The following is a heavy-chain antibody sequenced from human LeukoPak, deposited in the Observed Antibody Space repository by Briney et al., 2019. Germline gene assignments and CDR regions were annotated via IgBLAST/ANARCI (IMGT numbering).Heavy chain of an antibody. V-gene: IGHV4-61*02. CDR1: GGSITSGSYY. Sequence: SQTLSLTCTVSGGSITSGSYYWRWIRQPAGKGLEWIGRIHSTGSTNDNPSLNNRVMMSFDTSKNHFSLKLSSVTAADTAVYYCARASVVNYFFEDWGQGTLVTVSS. D-gene: IGHD2-15*01. CDR2: IHSTGST. CDR3: ARASVVNYFFED. J-gene: IGHJ4*02.